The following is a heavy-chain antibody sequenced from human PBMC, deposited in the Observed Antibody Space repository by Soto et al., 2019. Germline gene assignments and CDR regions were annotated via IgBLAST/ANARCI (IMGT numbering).Heavy chain of an antibody. CDR2: ISGSGGST. V-gene: IGHV3-23*01. Sequence: EVQLLESGGGLVQPGGSLRLSCAASGFTFSSYAMSWVRQAPGKGLECVSAISGSGGSTYYADSVKGRFTISRDNSKNTLYLEMTRLRAEDTDVYYCAKVSSSGWDHFEYWGQGTLVNDSS. CDR3: AKVSSSGWDHFEY. J-gene: IGHJ4*02. D-gene: IGHD6-19*01. CDR1: GFTFSSYA.